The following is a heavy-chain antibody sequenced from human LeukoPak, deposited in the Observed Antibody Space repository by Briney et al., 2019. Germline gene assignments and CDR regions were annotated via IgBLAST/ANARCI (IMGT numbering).Heavy chain of an antibody. J-gene: IGHJ6*02. Sequence: SQTLSLTCTVSGGSISSGGYYWSWIRQHPGKGLEWIGYIYYSGSTNYNPSLKSRVTISVDTSKNQFSLKLSSVTAADTAVYYCARGTAGAGMDVWGQGTTVTVSS. CDR2: IYYSGST. V-gene: IGHV4-31*03. CDR1: GGSISSGGYY. D-gene: IGHD1-1*01. CDR3: ARGTAGAGMDV.